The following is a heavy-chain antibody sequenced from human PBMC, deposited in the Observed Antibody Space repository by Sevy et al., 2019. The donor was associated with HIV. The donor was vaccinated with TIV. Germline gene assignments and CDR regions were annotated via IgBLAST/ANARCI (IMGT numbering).Heavy chain of an antibody. CDR3: ARAPLDRITLVQGVVSHYYYSMDV. CDR2: IIPIFGTV. CDR1: GGTFSSYA. J-gene: IGHJ6*02. Sequence: ASVKVSCKASGGTFSSYAISWVRQAPGQGLEWMGGIIPIFGTVNYAQKFQGRVTITADESTSAAYMKLSSLGYEDTAGYYCARAPLDRITLVQGVVSHYYYSMDVWGQGTTVTVSS. D-gene: IGHD3-10*01. V-gene: IGHV1-69*01.